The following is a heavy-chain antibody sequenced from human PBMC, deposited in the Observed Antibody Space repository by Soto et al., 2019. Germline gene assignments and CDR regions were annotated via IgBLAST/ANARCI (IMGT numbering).Heavy chain of an antibody. Sequence: ADTLTLTCTVSGGSLNSLCCCWIGQPPGKGLAWIGYIYNSENTNYNPSLKSRVTISVDTSKNQFSLKLSSVAAEDSAGYYCTKSSSGLRDYFDSWGQGTLVTVSS. CDR3: TKSSSGLRDYFDS. J-gene: IGHJ4*02. V-gene: IGHV4-59*07. CDR1: GGSLNSLC. D-gene: IGHD3-10*01. CDR2: IYNSENT.